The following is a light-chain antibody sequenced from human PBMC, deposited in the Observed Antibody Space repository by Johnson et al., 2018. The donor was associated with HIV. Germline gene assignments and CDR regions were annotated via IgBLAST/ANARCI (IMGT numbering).Light chain of an antibody. CDR3: GTWDSSLSVYV. Sequence: QSVLTQPPSVSAAPGQKVTISCSGSSSNIGNNYVSWYQQLPGTAPKLLIYDNNKRPSGIPDRFSGYKSGTSATLGITGLQTGDEADYYRGTWDSSLSVYVFRTGTEVSVL. CDR1: SSNIGNNY. V-gene: IGLV1-51*01. J-gene: IGLJ1*01. CDR2: DNN.